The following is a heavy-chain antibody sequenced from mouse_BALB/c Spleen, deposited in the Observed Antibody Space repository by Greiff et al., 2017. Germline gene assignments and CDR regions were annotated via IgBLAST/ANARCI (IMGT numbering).Heavy chain of an antibody. Sequence: QVQLQQSGAELARPGASVKLSCKASGYTFTSYWMQWVKQRPGQGLEWIGAIYPGDGDTRYTQKFKGKATLTADKSSSTAYMQLSSLASEDSAVYYCAIEAILYDYDAMDYWGQGASVTVSS. CDR3: AIEAILYDYDAMDY. J-gene: IGHJ4*01. CDR1: GYTFTSYW. V-gene: IGHV1-87*01. D-gene: IGHD2-3*01. CDR2: IYPGDGDT.